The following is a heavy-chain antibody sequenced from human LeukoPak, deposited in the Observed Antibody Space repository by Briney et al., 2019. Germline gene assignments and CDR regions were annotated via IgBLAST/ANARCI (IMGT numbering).Heavy chain of an antibody. Sequence: GGSLRLSCAASGFTFSSYGMHWVRQAPGKGLEWVAVIWYDGSNKYYADSVKGRFTISRDNSKNTLFLQMNSLRAEDTAVYHCARVSVDFVTALSPYFDYWGQGTPVTVSS. J-gene: IGHJ4*02. D-gene: IGHD3-9*01. CDR2: IWYDGSNK. CDR1: GFTFSSYG. CDR3: ARVSVDFVTALSPYFDY. V-gene: IGHV3-30*19.